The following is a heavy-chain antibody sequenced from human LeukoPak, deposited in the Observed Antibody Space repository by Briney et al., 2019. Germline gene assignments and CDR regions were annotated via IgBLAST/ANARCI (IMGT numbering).Heavy chain of an antibody. CDR2: IWYDGSNK. CDR3: AKAPSSYYYYYVDV. V-gene: IGHV3-33*06. J-gene: IGHJ6*03. Sequence: GGSLRLSCAASGFTFSSYGMHWVRQAPGKGLEWVAVIWYDGSNKYYADSVKGRFTISRDNSKNTLYLQMNSLRAEDTAVYYCAKAPSSYYYYYVDVWGKGTTVTVSS. CDR1: GFTFSSYG.